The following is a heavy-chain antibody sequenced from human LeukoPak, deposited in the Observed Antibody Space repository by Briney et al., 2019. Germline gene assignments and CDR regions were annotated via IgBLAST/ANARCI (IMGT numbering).Heavy chain of an antibody. CDR1: GGSFSGYY. CDR2: VNHSGSR. J-gene: IGHJ6*03. D-gene: IGHD6-13*01. CDR3: ARDSSSGNNYYYYMDV. Sequence: SETLSLTCAVYGGSFSGYYWSWIRQPPGKGLEWIGEVNHSGSRKYSPSLKSRVTISVDTSKNQFSLKLTSVTAADTAVYYCARDSSSGNNYYYYMDVWGKGTTVTISS. V-gene: IGHV4-34*01.